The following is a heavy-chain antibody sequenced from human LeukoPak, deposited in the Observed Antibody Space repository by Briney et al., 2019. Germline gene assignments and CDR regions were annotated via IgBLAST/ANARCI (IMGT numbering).Heavy chain of an antibody. CDR2: IRYDGSNK. CDR3: AKSTDYYGSGSYFDY. Sequence: PGGSLRPSCAASGFTFSSYGMHWVRQAPGKGLEWVAFIRYDGSNKYYADSVKGRFTISRDNSKNTLYLQMNSLRAEDTAVYYCAKSTDYYGSGSYFDYWGQGTLATVSS. CDR1: GFTFSSYG. D-gene: IGHD3-10*01. V-gene: IGHV3-30*02. J-gene: IGHJ4*02.